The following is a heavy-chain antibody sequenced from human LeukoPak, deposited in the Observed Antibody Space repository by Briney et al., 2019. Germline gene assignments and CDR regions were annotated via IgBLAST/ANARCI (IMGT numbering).Heavy chain of an antibody. V-gene: IGHV4-31*03. CDR2: IYYSGST. Sequence: SETLSLTCTVSGGSISSGGYYWSWVRQHPGKGLEWIGYIYYSGSTYYNPSLKSRVTISVDTSKNQFSLKLSSVTAADTAVYYCARSCNWNDLGNWFDPWGQGTLVTVSS. CDR1: GGSISSGGYY. CDR3: ARSCNWNDLGNWFDP. D-gene: IGHD1-20*01. J-gene: IGHJ5*02.